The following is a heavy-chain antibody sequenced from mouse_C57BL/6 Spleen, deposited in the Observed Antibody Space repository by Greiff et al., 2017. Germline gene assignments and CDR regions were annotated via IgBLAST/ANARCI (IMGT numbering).Heavy chain of an antibody. CDR1: GYTFPGYW. CDR2: ISPGSGST. CDR3: ARMYYGSSYWYFDV. D-gene: IGHD1-1*01. V-gene: IGHV1-9*01. J-gene: IGHJ1*03. Sequence: QVQLKESGAELMKPGASVKLSCKATGYTFPGYWIEWVKQRPGHGLEWIGEISPGSGSTNYNEKFKGKATFTAETSSNTAYMQRSSLTTEDSAIYYWARMYYGSSYWYFDVWGTGTTVTVSS.